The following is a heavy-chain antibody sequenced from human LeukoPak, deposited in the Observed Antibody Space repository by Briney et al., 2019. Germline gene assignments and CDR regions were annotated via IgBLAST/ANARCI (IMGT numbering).Heavy chain of an antibody. CDR2: ISYDGSNK. CDR3: ARDAREPGADY. Sequence: GGSLRLSCAASGFTFSSYAVHWVRQAPGKGLEWVAVISYDGSNKYYADSVKGRFTISRDNSKNTLYLQMNSLRAEDTAVYYCARDAREPGADYWGQGTLVTVSS. J-gene: IGHJ4*02. D-gene: IGHD1-26*01. CDR1: GFTFSSYA. V-gene: IGHV3-30-3*01.